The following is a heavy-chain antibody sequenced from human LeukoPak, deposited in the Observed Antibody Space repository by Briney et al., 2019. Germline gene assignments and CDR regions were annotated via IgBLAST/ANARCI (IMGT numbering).Heavy chain of an antibody. CDR3: ARAGLSLGPNYSLGSSIFDY. CDR1: GFTFSSYW. D-gene: IGHD4/OR15-4a*01. J-gene: IGHJ4*02. V-gene: IGHV3-7*03. Sequence: PGGSLRLSCAASGFTFSSYWMSWVRQAPGKGLEWVANIKQDGSEKYYVDSVKGRFTISRDNAKNSLYLQMNSLRSEDTAAYYCARAGLSLGPNYSLGSSIFDYWGQGTLVTVSS. CDR2: IKQDGSEK.